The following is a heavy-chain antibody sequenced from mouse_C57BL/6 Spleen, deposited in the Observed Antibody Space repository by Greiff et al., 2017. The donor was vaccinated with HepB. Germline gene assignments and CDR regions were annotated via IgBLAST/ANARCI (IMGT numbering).Heavy chain of an antibody. V-gene: IGHV1-22*01. J-gene: IGHJ4*01. D-gene: IGHD2-3*01. Sequence: DVKLQESGPELVKPGASVKMSCKASGYTFTDYNMHWVKQSHGKSLEWIGYINPNNGGTSYNQKFKGKATLTVNKSSSTAYMELRSLTSEDSAVYYCARWLLPYAMDYWGQGTSVTVSS. CDR1: GYTFTDYN. CDR2: INPNNGGT. CDR3: ARWLLPYAMDY.